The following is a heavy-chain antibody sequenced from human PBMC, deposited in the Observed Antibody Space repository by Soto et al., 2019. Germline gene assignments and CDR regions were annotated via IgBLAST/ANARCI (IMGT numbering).Heavy chain of an antibody. CDR1: GGTFRSYA. CDR3: ARGAVLRYFYWQRHFYYYGMEV. CDR2: IIPIFGTA. V-gene: IGHV1-69*01. Sequence: QVQLVQSGAEVKKPGSSVKVSCKASGGTFRSYAISWVRQAPGQGLEWMGGIIPIFGTANYAQKFQGRVTITADESTSTAYMELSSLRSEDTAVYYCARGAVLRYFYWQRHFYYYGMEVWGQGTTVTVSS. J-gene: IGHJ6*02. D-gene: IGHD3-9*01.